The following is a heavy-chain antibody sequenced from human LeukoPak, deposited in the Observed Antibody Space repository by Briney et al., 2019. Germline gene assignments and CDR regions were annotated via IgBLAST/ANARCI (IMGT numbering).Heavy chain of an antibody. J-gene: IGHJ4*02. D-gene: IGHD3-22*01. V-gene: IGHV3-30*18. Sequence: GGSLRLSCAASGFTFSSYGMHWVRQAPGKGLEWVAVISYDGSNKYYADSVKGRFTISRDNSKNTLYLQMNSLRAEDTAVYYCVKETLYYFDISGYYYDYWGQGTLVTVSS. CDR2: ISYDGSNK. CDR1: GFTFSSYG. CDR3: VKETLYYFDISGYYYDY.